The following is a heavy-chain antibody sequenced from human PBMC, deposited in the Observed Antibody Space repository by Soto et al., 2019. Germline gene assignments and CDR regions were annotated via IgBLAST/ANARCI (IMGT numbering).Heavy chain of an antibody. D-gene: IGHD2-2*01. J-gene: IGHJ4*02. CDR1: GDSISSYH. V-gene: IGHV4-59*01. CDR3: ALRSMAVVPEY. Sequence: QVQLQESGPGLVKPSETLSLTCAVSGDSISSYHCMWIRQPPGKGLESIGYLYYGRSANYNPSLKSRVTLSVDTSTNQCSLTLSSMTAADTAVYYCALRSMAVVPEYGGQGTLVIVSS. CDR2: LYYGRSA.